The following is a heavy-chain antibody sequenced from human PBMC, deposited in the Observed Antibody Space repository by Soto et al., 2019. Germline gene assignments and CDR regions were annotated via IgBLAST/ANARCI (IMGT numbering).Heavy chain of an antibody. J-gene: IGHJ4*02. Sequence: QVQLVESGGGVVQPGRSLRLSCAASGFTFSSYGMHWVRQAPGKGLEWVAVISYDGSNKHYGDSVKGRFTISRDNPKNTLYLQMNSLRAEDTAVYYCARSPYSVSYLAYFDYWGQGTLVTVTS. CDR2: ISYDGSNK. D-gene: IGHD1-26*01. CDR1: GFTFSSYG. CDR3: ARSPYSVSYLAYFDY. V-gene: IGHV3-30*03.